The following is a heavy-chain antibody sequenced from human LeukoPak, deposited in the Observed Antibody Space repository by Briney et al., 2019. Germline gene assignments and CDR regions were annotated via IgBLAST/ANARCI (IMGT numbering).Heavy chain of an antibody. Sequence: PGGSLRLSCAASGFTVSSNYMSWVRQAPGKGLEWVSVIYSSDSTYYADSVKGRFTISRDNSKNTLYLQMNSLRAEDTVVYYCERGNWKYPIYYGGQGTLVSVSS. V-gene: IGHV3-53*01. CDR3: ERGNWKYPIYY. D-gene: IGHD1-7*01. CDR1: GFTVSSNY. CDR2: IYSSDST. J-gene: IGHJ4*02.